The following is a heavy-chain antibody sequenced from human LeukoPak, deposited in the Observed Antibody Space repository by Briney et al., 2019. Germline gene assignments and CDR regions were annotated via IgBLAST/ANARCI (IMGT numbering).Heavy chain of an antibody. CDR3: ARDYYDRFDP. CDR2: IYTSGST. CDR1: GGSISSGDYY. J-gene: IGHJ5*02. Sequence: SETLSLTCTVSGGSISSGDYYWSWIRQPPGKGLEWIGRIYTSGSTNYNPSLKSRVTISVDTSKNQFSLKLSSVTAADTAVYYCARDYYDRFDPWGQGTLVTVSS. D-gene: IGHD3-22*01. V-gene: IGHV4-61*02.